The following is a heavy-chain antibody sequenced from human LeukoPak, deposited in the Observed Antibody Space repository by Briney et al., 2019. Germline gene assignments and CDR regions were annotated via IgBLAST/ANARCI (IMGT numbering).Heavy chain of an antibody. Sequence: ASVKVSCKASGGTFSSYAISWVRQAPGQGLEWMAIINPSGGSTSYAQKFQGRVTMTRDTSTTTVYMELSSLRSEDTAVYYCARDFRPSYDSSGYYHPGDNWGQGTLVTVSS. CDR1: GGTFSSYA. J-gene: IGHJ4*02. CDR2: INPSGGST. V-gene: IGHV1-46*01. D-gene: IGHD3-22*01. CDR3: ARDFRPSYDSSGYYHPGDN.